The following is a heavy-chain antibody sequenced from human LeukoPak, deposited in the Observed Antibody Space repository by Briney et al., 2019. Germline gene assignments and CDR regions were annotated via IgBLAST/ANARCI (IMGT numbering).Heavy chain of an antibody. Sequence: PSQTRSPACPLSGGSISSRSHDWGWIRQPAGEGLEWIGRLYFTGSTYYNPSLKSRVSISGETSKNTFSLKLSAVTAADTALYYCARRDIAGDGHAFDIWGQGTMVSVSS. D-gene: IGHD5-12*01. CDR2: LYFTGST. J-gene: IGHJ3*02. CDR3: ARRDIAGDGHAFDI. CDR1: GGSISSRSHD. V-gene: IGHV4-39*01.